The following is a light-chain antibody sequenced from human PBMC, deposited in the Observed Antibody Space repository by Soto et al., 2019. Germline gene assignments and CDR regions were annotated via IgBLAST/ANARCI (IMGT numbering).Light chain of an antibody. V-gene: IGKV1-27*01. CDR3: QKYNSAPWT. Sequence: DIQMTQSPSSLSASVGDRVTITRRASQDIDNYLAWFQQTPGKVPKLLIYGASTLHSGVPSRFSGGGSGTEFTLTISSLHPEDVATYYCQKYNSAPWTFGQGTKVEIK. CDR2: GAS. CDR1: QDIDNY. J-gene: IGKJ1*01.